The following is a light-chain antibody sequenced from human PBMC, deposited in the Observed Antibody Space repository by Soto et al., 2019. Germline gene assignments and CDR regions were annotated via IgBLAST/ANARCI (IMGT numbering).Light chain of an antibody. CDR2: DVN. V-gene: IGLV2-14*03. CDR1: NSDVGAYNY. Sequence: QSALTQPASVSGSPGQSITIPCTGTNSDVGAYNYVSWYQQNPGKAPKLVIYDVNNRPSGVSSRFSGFKSGNTASLTISGLQAEDEADYYCSSYTLYSTVVFGGGTKLTVL. CDR3: SSYTLYSTVV. J-gene: IGLJ2*01.